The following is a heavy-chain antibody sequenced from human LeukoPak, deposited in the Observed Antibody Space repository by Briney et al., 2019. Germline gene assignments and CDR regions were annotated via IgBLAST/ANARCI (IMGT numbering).Heavy chain of an antibody. V-gene: IGHV4-31*03. CDR3: ARIGPGLMTPLDY. CDR1: GGSISSGGYY. CDR2: IYYSGST. J-gene: IGHJ4*02. D-gene: IGHD3-16*01. Sequence: SETLSLTCTVSGGSISSGGYYWSWIRQHPGKGLEWIGYIYYSGSTYYNPSLKSRVTISVDTSKNQFSLKLSSVTAAGTAVYYCARIGPGLMTPLDYWGQGTLVTVSS.